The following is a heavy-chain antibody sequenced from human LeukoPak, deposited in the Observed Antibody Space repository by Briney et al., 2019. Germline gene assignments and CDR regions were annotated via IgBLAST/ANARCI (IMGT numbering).Heavy chain of an antibody. CDR2: ISGDGGST. D-gene: IGHD3-9*01. J-gene: IGHJ4*02. V-gene: IGHV3-43*02. CDR1: GFTFDDYA. Sequence: PGGSLRLSCAASGFTFDDYAMHWVRQAPGKGLERVSLISGDGGSTYYADSVKGRFTISRDNSKNSLYLQMNSLRTEDTALYYCAKDLNYDILTGPFDYWGQGTLVTVSS. CDR3: AKDLNYDILTGPFDY.